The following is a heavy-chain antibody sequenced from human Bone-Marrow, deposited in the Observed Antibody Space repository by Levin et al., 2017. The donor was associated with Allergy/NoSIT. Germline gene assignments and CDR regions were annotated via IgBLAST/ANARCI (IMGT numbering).Heavy chain of an antibody. CDR3: AGSSSGTGHFVS. CDR1: GGIFSTYV. Sequence: SVKVSCKASGGIFSTYVISWVRQAPGQGLEWVGGIVPIFGTTHNAQKLQGRITITADKSTSTAYMELRGLGSEDTAVYYCAGSSSGTGHFVSWGQGTLVTVSS. D-gene: IGHD3/OR15-3a*01. CDR2: IVPIFGTT. J-gene: IGHJ4*02. V-gene: IGHV1-69*06.